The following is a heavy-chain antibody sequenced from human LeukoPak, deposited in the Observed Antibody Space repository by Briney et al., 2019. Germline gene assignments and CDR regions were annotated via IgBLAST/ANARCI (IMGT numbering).Heavy chain of an antibody. CDR3: ARDTAAAGYNWFDP. CDR2: IYHSGST. D-gene: IGHD6-13*01. Sequence: SETLSLTCTVSGGSISSGGYYWSWIRQPPGKGLEWIGYIYHSGSTYYNPSLKSRVTISVDRSKNQFSLQLNSVTPEDTAVYYCARDTAAAGYNWFDPWGQGTLVTVSS. V-gene: IGHV4-30-2*01. J-gene: IGHJ5*02. CDR1: GGSISSGGYY.